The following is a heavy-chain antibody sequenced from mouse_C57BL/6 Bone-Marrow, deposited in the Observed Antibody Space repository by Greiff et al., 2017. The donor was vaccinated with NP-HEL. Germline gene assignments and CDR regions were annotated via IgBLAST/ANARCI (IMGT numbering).Heavy chain of an antibody. CDR3: ARYCYSSRSWYYDV. V-gene: IGHV1-72*01. D-gene: IGHD1-1*01. CDR1: GYTFTSYW. CDR2: IDPNSGGT. J-gene: IGHJ1*03. Sequence: QVQLQQPGADLVKPGASVKLSCKASGYTFTSYWMHWVKQRPGRGLEGIGRIDPNSGGTKYNEKFKTKATLTVDKPSSTAYMQLSSLTSEDSAVYYCARYCYSSRSWYYDVWGTGTTVTVSS.